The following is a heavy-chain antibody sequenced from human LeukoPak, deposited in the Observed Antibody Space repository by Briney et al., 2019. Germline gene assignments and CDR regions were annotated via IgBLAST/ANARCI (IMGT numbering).Heavy chain of an antibody. V-gene: IGHV4-59*01. J-gene: IGHJ4*02. D-gene: IGHD3-10*01. CDR3: ARSALDTSGTYYNPLPFDY. CDR1: GVSISTCF. Sequence: KASETLSLTCTVSGVSISTCFLSRIRQPPAKGLDWVGYVYYSGSTNYTPSLKTRLTISVATPKNQFYLKVTPVTPADTAVYYCARSALDTSGTYYNPLPFDYWGQGTLVTVSS. CDR2: VYYSGST.